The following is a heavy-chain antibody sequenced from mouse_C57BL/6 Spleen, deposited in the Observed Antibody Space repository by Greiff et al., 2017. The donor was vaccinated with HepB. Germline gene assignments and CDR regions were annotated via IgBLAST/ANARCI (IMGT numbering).Heavy chain of an antibody. D-gene: IGHD2-4*01. CDR3: TTGDYDDAMDY. V-gene: IGHV14-4*01. J-gene: IGHJ4*01. CDR2: IDPGNGDT. CDR1: GFNIKDDY. Sequence: VQLKESGAELVRPGASVKLSCTASGFNIKDDYMHWVKQRPEQGLEWIGWIDPGNGDTEYASKFQGKATITADTSSNTASLQLSSLTSEDTAVYYCTTGDYDDAMDYWGQGTSVTVSS.